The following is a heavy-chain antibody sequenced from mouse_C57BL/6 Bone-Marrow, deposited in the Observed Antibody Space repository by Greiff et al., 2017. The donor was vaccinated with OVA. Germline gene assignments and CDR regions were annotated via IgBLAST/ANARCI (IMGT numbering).Heavy chain of an antibody. V-gene: IGHV14-4*01. J-gene: IGHJ2*01. CDR3: TTGEFDYDGVDY. CDR2: IDPENGDT. D-gene: IGHD2-4*01. Sequence: EVKLMESGAELVRPGASVKLSCTASGFNITDDYMHWVKQRPEQGLEWIGWIDPENGDTEYASKFQGKATITADTSSNTAYLQLSSLTSEDTAVYYCTTGEFDYDGVDYWGQGTTLTVSS. CDR1: GFNITDDY.